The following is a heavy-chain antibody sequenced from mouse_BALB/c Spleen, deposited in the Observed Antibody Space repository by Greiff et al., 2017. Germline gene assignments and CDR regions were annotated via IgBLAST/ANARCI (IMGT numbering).Heavy chain of an antibody. J-gene: IGHJ2*01. Sequence: EVQLQQSGPELVKPGASVKISCKTSGYTFTDYNMDWVKQSHGKSLEWIGDINPNNGGTIYNQKFKGKATLTVDKSSSTAYMELRSLTSEDTAVYYCARAGRRDNFDYGGQGTTLTVSS. CDR3: ARAGRRDNFDY. CDR1: GYTFTDYN. D-gene: IGHD3-1*01. CDR2: INPNNGGT. V-gene: IGHV1-18*01.